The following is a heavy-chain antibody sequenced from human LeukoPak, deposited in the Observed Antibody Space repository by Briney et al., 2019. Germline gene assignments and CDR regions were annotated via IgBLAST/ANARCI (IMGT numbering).Heavy chain of an antibody. J-gene: IGHJ4*02. CDR1: GGTFISYA. Sequence: SVKVSCKASGGTFISYAISWVRQAPGQGLEWMGGIIPIFGTANYAQKFQGRVTITADESTSTAYMELSSLRSEDTAVYYCARDSGMSGYYRSFDYWGQGTLVTVSS. CDR2: IIPIFGTA. CDR3: ARDSGMSGYYRSFDY. V-gene: IGHV1-69*13. D-gene: IGHD3-22*01.